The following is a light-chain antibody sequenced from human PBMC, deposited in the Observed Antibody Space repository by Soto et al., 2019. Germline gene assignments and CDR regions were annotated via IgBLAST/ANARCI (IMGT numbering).Light chain of an antibody. Sequence: QSALTQPVSVSGSPGQSITISCTGTSSDVGGYNFVSWYQHHPGKAPKVMIYDVSNRPSGVSNRFSGSKSGNTASLTISGLQAEDEADYHCSSYTSSYSVVFGGGTKVTVL. V-gene: IGLV2-14*03. J-gene: IGLJ2*01. CDR2: DVS. CDR3: SSYTSSYSVV. CDR1: SSDVGGYNF.